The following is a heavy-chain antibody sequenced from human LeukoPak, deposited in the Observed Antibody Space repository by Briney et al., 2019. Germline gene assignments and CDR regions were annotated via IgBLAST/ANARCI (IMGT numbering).Heavy chain of an antibody. D-gene: IGHD4-11*01. J-gene: IGHJ6*02. CDR2: IKQDGSEK. CDR3: AKAPLDYSRYYYYGMDV. CDR1: GFTFSSYW. Sequence: GGSLRLSCAASGFTFSSYWMSWVRQAPGKGLEWVASIKQDGSEKYYVDSVKGRFTISRDNAKNSLYLQMNSLRAEDTAVYYCAKAPLDYSRYYYYGMDVWGQGTTVTVPS. V-gene: IGHV3-7*01.